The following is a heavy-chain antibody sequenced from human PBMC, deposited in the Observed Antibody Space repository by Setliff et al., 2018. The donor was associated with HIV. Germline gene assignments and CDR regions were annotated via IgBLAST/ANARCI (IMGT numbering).Heavy chain of an antibody. CDR1: GGTFNNYA. V-gene: IGHV1-69*10. CDR2: IIPIVGQT. J-gene: IGHJ3*02. D-gene: IGHD1-26*01. CDR3: ARAYRPRALDI. Sequence: RASVKVSCKASGGTFNNYALSWVRQAPGQGLEWMGGIIPIVGQTNYAQKFQGRFTITADTSTNTAFMELTSLTSEDTAFYYCARAYRPRALDIWGQGTMVTVSS.